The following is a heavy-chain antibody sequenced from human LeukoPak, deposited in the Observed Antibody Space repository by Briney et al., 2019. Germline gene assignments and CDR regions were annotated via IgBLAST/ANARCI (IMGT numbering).Heavy chain of an antibody. V-gene: IGHV1-2*02. CDR2: INPNTGGT. CDR3: AREFPSSSNWYAKWFDP. J-gene: IGHJ5*02. Sequence: ASVKVSCKASGYIFTDYYMHWVRQAPGQGLEWMGWINPNTGGTNFAQKFQGRVTMTRDTSISTAYMELSRLTFDDTAVYYCAREFPSSSNWYAKWFDPWGQGTLVTVSS. D-gene: IGHD6-13*01. CDR1: GYIFTDYY.